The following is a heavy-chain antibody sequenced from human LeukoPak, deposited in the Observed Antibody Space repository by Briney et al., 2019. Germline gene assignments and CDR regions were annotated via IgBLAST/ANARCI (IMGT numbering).Heavy chain of an antibody. CDR2: ISGSGGST. V-gene: IGHV3-23*01. CDR1: GFTFSSYA. Sequence: GSLRLSCAASGFTFSSYAMSWVRQAPGKGLEWVSAISGSGGSTYYADSVKGRFTISRDNSKNTLYLQMDCLRAEDTAVYYCAKFHYDFWSGYYISPDAFDIWGQGTMVTVSS. CDR3: AKFHYDFWSGYYISPDAFDI. J-gene: IGHJ3*02. D-gene: IGHD3-3*01.